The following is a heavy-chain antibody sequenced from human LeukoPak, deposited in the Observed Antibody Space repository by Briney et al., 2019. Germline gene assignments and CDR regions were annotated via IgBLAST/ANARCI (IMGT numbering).Heavy chain of an antibody. CDR2: INHSGST. V-gene: IGHV4-39*07. D-gene: IGHD1-14*01. CDR3: ARAAQNGTPDY. J-gene: IGHJ4*02. Sequence: SETLSLTCTVSGGSISSSSYYWGWIRQPPGKGLEWIGEINHSGSTNYNPSLKSRVTISVDTSKNQFSLKLSSVTAADTAVYYCARAAQNGTPDYWGQGTLVTVSS. CDR1: GGSISSSSYY.